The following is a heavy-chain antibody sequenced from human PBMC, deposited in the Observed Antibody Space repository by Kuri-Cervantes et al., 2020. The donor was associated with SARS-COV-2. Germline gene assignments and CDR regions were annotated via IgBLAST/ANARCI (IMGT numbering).Heavy chain of an antibody. D-gene: IGHD3-10*01. V-gene: IGHV5-10-1*01. CDR1: GYSFTSYW. CDR2: IDPSDSYT. Sequence: GGSLRLSCKGSGYSFTSYWIGWVRQMPGKGLEWMGRIDPSDSYTNYSPSLQGHVTISADKSISTAYLQWSSLKASDTAMYYCARHRSRGYYYGSGYGMDVWGQGTTVTVSS. J-gene: IGHJ6*02. CDR3: ARHRSRGYYYGSGYGMDV.